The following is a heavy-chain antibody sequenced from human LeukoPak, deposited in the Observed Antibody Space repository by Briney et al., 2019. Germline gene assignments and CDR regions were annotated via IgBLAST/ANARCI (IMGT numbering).Heavy chain of an antibody. Sequence: ASVKVSCKASGYTFTSYAMHWVRQAPGQRLEWMGWINACNGNTKYSQKFQGRVTLTRDTSASTPYMELSSLRSEDMAVYYCASVDYGDYWGQGTLVTVSS. CDR2: INACNGNT. V-gene: IGHV1-3*01. D-gene: IGHD4-17*01. CDR3: ASVDYGDY. CDR1: GYTFTSYA. J-gene: IGHJ4*02.